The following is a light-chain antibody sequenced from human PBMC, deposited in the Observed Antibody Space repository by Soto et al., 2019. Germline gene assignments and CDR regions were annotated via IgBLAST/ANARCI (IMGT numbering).Light chain of an antibody. CDR1: QSASSSY. Sequence: DIVLRQSPGTLSLSPGERATLSCRASQSASSSYLAWYQQRPGQAPRXVIYGASSREPGFPARFSGSGSGTEFTRTISSLQSEDFAVDDCQQYDNWPWTFGQGTKVDIK. V-gene: IGKV3-20*01. J-gene: IGKJ1*01. CDR3: QQYDNWPWT. CDR2: GAS.